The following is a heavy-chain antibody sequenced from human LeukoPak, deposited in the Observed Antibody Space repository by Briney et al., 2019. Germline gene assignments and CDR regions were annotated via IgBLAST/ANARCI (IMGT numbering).Heavy chain of an antibody. CDR1: GGSISSSSHY. Sequence: KTSETLSLTCTVSGGSISSSSHYWGLIRQPPGKGLEWIGNIYYSGSTHYNPSLKSRVTISVDTSKTQFSLRLSSVTTADTAVYYCARQCSYGDYARWYFDNWGQGTLVTVSS. CDR2: IYYSGST. CDR3: ARQCSYGDYARWYFDN. J-gene: IGHJ4*02. V-gene: IGHV4-39*01. D-gene: IGHD4-17*01.